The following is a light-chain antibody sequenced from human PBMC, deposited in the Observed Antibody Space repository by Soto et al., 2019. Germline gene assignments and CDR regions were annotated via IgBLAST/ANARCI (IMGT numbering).Light chain of an antibody. V-gene: IGLV2-14*03. CDR1: SNDTGGYNY. J-gene: IGLJ1*01. CDR2: DVT. Sequence: QSALTQPASVPGSRGQSITIPCTGTSNDTGGYNYVSWCQQFPGKAPKLIIYDVTNRPSGVSFRFSGSKSGNTASLTISGLQAEDEAGYHCSSYSSTSTRRLFGAGTKVTVL. CDR3: SSYSSTSTRRL.